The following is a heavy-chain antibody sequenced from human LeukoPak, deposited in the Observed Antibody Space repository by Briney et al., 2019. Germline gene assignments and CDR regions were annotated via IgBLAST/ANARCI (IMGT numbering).Heavy chain of an antibody. Sequence: GGSLRLSCAASGFTFSSYGMHWVRQAPGKGLEWVAFIRCDGSNKYYADSVKGRFTISRDNSKNTLYLQMNSLRAEDTAVYYCAKDSYGDYEGYYFDYWGQGTLVTVSS. V-gene: IGHV3-30*02. J-gene: IGHJ4*02. CDR1: GFTFSSYG. CDR3: AKDSYGDYEGYYFDY. D-gene: IGHD4-17*01. CDR2: IRCDGSNK.